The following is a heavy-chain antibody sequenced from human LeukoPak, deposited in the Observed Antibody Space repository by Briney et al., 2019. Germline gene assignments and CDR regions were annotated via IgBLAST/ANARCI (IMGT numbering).Heavy chain of an antibody. CDR1: GFTFSSYG. Sequence: PGGSLRLSCAASGFTFSSYGMHWVRQAPGKGLEWVAVISYDGSNKYYADSVKGRFTISRDNSKSTLYLQMNSLRAEDTAVYYCAKDSYYYDSSGYSPNYFDYWGQGTLVTVSS. CDR2: ISYDGSNK. J-gene: IGHJ4*02. V-gene: IGHV3-30*18. D-gene: IGHD3-22*01. CDR3: AKDSYYYDSSGYSPNYFDY.